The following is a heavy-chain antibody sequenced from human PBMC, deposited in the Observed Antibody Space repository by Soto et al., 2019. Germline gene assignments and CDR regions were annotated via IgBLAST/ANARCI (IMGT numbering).Heavy chain of an antibody. CDR1: GYSIRSGYY. Sequence: SETLSLTCAVSGYSIRSGYYWGWIRQPPGKGLEWIGSIFHTGSTSYNPSLNSRVTISVDTSKSQFSLNLSSVTAADTAIYYCARDYIWNYG. J-gene: IGHJ6*01. CDR2: IFHTGST. V-gene: IGHV4-38-2*02. CDR3: ARDYIWNYG. D-gene: IGHD1-20*01.